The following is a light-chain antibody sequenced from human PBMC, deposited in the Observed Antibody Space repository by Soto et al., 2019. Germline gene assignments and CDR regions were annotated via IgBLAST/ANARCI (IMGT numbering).Light chain of an antibody. CDR1: SSDVGGYNY. J-gene: IGLJ1*01. Sequence: QSVLTQPASVSGSPGQSITISCTGTSSDVGGYNYVSWYQQHPGKAPKLMIYDVSNRPSGVSNRFSGYKSGNTASLTISGRQAEDEADYYCSSYTSGSTGVFGTGTKLTV. CDR2: DVS. CDR3: SSYTSGSTGV. V-gene: IGLV2-14*03.